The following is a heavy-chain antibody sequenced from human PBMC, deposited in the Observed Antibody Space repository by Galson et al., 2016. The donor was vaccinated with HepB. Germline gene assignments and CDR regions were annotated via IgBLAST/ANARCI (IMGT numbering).Heavy chain of an antibody. D-gene: IGHD6-13*01. V-gene: IGHV3-66*01. CDR1: GFTVSSNY. Sequence: SLRPSCAASGFTVSSNYMSWVRQAPGKGLEWVSVIYSGGSTYYADSVKGRFTISRDNSKNTLYLQMNSLRAEDTAVYYCAREGVAAAGGRGYNWFDPWGQGTLVTVSS. CDR3: AREGVAAAGGRGYNWFDP. J-gene: IGHJ5*02. CDR2: IYSGGST.